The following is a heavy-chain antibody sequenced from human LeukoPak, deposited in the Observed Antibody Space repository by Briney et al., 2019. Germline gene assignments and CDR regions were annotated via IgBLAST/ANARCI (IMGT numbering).Heavy chain of an antibody. CDR2: SGSGGST. Sequence: SGSGGSTYYADSVKGRFTISRDNSKNTLYLQMNSLRAEDTAVYYCARGGSYYYDSSGYFGYWGQGTLVTVSS. V-gene: IGHV3-23*01. D-gene: IGHD3-22*01. J-gene: IGHJ4*02. CDR3: ARGGSYYYDSSGYFGY.